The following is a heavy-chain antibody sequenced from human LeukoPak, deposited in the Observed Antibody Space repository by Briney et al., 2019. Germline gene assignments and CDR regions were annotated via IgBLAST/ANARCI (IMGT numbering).Heavy chain of an antibody. J-gene: IGHJ3*01. D-gene: IGHD3-10*01. CDR3: AREWSF. CDR1: GGSINSDNYY. V-gene: IGHV4-61*02. Sequence: PSETLSLTCTVSGGSINSDNYYWNWIRQPAGKGLEWTGRTSSSGTTNYNPSLNSRVTITLDTSKSQFSLMLNAETAADTAVYYCAREWSFWGQGTKVTASS. CDR2: TSSSGTT.